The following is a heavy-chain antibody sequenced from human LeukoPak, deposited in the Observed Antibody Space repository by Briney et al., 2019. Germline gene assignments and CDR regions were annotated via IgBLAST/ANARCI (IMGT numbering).Heavy chain of an antibody. CDR3: AKWREGYSYGSKYGFDY. CDR2: ISGSGGST. D-gene: IGHD5-18*01. V-gene: IGHV3-23*01. J-gene: IGHJ4*02. CDR1: GFTFSSYA. Sequence: GGSLSLSCAASGFTFSSYAVSWVRQAPGKGLEWVSAISGSGGSTYYADSVKGRFTISRDNSKNTLYLQMNSLRAEDTAVYYCAKWREGYSYGSKYGFDYWGQGTLVTVSS.